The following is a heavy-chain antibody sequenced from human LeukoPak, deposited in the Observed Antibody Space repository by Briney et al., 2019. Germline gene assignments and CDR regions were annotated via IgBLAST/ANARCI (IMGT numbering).Heavy chain of an antibody. J-gene: IGHJ4*02. Sequence: TGGSLRLSCAASGFTFSSYGMHWVRQAPGKGLEWVAVISYDGSNKYYADSVKGRFTISRDNSKNTLYLQMNSLRAEDTAVYYCAKDYIPYSSSWYSTDYWGQGMLVTVSS. CDR2: ISYDGSNK. CDR3: AKDYIPYSSSWYSTDY. CDR1: GFTFSSYG. D-gene: IGHD6-13*01. V-gene: IGHV3-30*18.